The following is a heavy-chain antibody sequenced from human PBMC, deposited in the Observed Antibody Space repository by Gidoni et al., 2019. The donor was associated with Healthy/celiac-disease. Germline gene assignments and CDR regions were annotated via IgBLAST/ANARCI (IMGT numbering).Heavy chain of an antibody. D-gene: IGHD6-19*01. J-gene: IGHJ3*02. Sequence: QVQLVESGGGVVQPGRSLRLSCAAYGFTFSSYGMHWVRQAPGKGLEWVAVIWYDGSNKYYADSVKGRFTISRDNSKNTLYLQMNSLRAEDTAVYYCAREGGIAVAGFAFDIWGQGTMVTVSS. V-gene: IGHV3-33*01. CDR2: IWYDGSNK. CDR3: AREGGIAVAGFAFDI. CDR1: GFTFSSYG.